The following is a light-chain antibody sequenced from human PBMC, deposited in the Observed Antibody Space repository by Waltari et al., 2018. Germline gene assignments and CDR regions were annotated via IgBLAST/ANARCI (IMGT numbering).Light chain of an antibody. CDR3: CSYAGSYTWV. J-gene: IGLJ3*02. V-gene: IGLV2-23*01. Sequence: QSALTHPASLSGSPGQSITISCTGTSSHVGNFNLVSWYHQYPGKAPKVMIYDDNRRPSGVSDRFSGSKSGNTASLTISGVQAEDEADYYCCSYAGSYTWVFGGGTKLTVL. CDR1: SSHVGNFNL. CDR2: DDN.